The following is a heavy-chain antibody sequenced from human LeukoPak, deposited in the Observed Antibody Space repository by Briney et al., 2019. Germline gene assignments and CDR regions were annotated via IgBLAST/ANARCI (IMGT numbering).Heavy chain of an antibody. J-gene: IGHJ6*04. CDR3: VRDCSSASLSSGCYYAMDV. CDR2: IKQDGSEK. CDR1: GFTFNDYW. V-gene: IGHV3-7*03. D-gene: IGHD2-2*01. Sequence: GGSLRLSCAASGFTFNDYWMTWVRQAPGKGLEWVAYIKQDGSEKYYVDSLKGRFTISRDNAKNSLFLQMNSLSAEDTAVYYCVRDCSSASLSSGCYYAMDVWGKGTTVTVSS.